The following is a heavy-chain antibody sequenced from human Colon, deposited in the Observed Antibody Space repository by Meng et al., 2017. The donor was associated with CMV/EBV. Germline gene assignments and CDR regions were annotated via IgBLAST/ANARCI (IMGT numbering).Heavy chain of an antibody. CDR1: GFTFSSYA. V-gene: IGHV3-30*04. CDR3: VRDKGTGAFDS. J-gene: IGHJ4*02. D-gene: IGHD3/OR15-3a*01. CDR2: ISYDGNKQ. Sequence: GESLKISCAGSGFTFSSYAMHWVRQAPGKGLEWVSFISYDGNKQRYAESVTGRFTISRDNYRNTVSLQMHSLRGDDTALYYCVRDKGTGAFDSWAREPWSPSPQ.